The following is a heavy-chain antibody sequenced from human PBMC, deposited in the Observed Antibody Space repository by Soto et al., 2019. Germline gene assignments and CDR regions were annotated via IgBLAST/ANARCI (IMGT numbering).Heavy chain of an antibody. CDR3: ARAPYYDFWSGYSDWFDP. V-gene: IGHV4-59*01. CDR1: GGSISSYY. Sequence: SETLSLTCTVSGGSISSYYWSWIRQPPGKGLEWIGYIYYSGSTNYNPSLKSRVTISVDTSKNQFSLKLSSVTAADTAVYYCARAPYYDFWSGYSDWFDPWGQGTLVTVSS. CDR2: IYYSGST. J-gene: IGHJ5*02. D-gene: IGHD3-3*01.